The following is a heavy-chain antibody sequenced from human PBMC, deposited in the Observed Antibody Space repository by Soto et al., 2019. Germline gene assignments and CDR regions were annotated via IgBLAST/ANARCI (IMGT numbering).Heavy chain of an antibody. CDR3: ARVRVIRGVIPSHFGL. CDR2: INTGNGNT. CDR1: GYTFTTYA. J-gene: IGHJ4*02. Sequence: ASVKVSCKASGYTFTTYAMHWVRQAPGQRLEWMGWINTGNGNTKYSQKFQGRVTITRDTSATSASTVYMEVSSLRSEDTAVYYCARVRVIRGVIPSHFGLWGQGTLVTVSS. D-gene: IGHD3-10*01. V-gene: IGHV1-3*04.